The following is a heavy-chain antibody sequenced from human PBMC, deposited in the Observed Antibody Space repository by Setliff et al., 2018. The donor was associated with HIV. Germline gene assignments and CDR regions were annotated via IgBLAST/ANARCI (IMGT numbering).Heavy chain of an antibody. D-gene: IGHD3-22*01. V-gene: IGHV1-2*02. Sequence: ASVKVSCKTSGYTFSDYYMHWVRQAPGQGLEWMGWINPKSGDTKYAQKFQGRVTMTRDTSISTVYMELSRLRSDDAAVYYFTRGDSSGYFEYWGHGTLVTVPQ. CDR3: TRGDSSGYFEY. CDR1: GYTFSDYY. CDR2: INPKSGDT. J-gene: IGHJ4*01.